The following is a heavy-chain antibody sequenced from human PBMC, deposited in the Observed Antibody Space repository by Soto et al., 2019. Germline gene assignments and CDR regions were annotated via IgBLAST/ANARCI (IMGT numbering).Heavy chain of an antibody. CDR2: ISGSGGST. Sequence: PGGSLRLSCAASGFTFSSYAMSWVRQAPGKGLEWVSAISGSGGSTYYADSVKGRFTISRDNSKNTLYLQMNSLRAEDTAVYYCAKDRIQLWLLYYYGMYVWGQGTTVTVSS. CDR3: AKDRIQLWLLYYYGMYV. V-gene: IGHV3-23*01. CDR1: GFTFSSYA. D-gene: IGHD5-18*01. J-gene: IGHJ6*02.